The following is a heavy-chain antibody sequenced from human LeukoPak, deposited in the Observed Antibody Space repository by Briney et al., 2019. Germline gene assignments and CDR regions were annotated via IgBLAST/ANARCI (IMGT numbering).Heavy chain of an antibody. CDR2: INTNTGNP. CDR1: GYTFTSYA. D-gene: IGHD3-10*01. J-gene: IGHJ6*03. CDR3: ATGASGARSYYYCYLGV. V-gene: IGHV7-4-1*02. Sequence: GASVKVSCKASGYTFTSYAMNWVRQAPGQGLEWMGWINTNTGNPTYAQGFTGRFVFSLDTSVSTAYLQISSLKAEDTAVYYCATGASGARSYYYCYLGVWDKGTTVTISS.